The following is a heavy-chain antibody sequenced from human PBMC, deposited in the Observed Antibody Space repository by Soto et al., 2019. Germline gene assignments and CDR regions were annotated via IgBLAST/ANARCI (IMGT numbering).Heavy chain of an antibody. V-gene: IGHV3-48*01. J-gene: IGHJ2*01. CDR3: ARVHLPYAYEFWYFDL. CDR1: GFTFSSYS. Sequence: GGSLRLSCAASGFTFSSYSMNWVRQAPGKGLEWVSYISSSSSTIYYADSVKGRFTISRDNAKNSLYLQMNSLRAEDTAVYYCARVHLPYAYEFWYFDLWGRGTLVTVSS. CDR2: ISSSSSTI. D-gene: IGHD3-22*01.